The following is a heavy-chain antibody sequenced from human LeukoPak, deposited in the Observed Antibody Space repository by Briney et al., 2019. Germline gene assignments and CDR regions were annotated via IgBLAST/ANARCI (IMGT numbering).Heavy chain of an antibody. CDR2: INPNSGGT. Sequence: ASVKVSCKASGYTFTGYYMHWVRQAPGQGLEWMGWINPNSGGTNYAQKFQGRVTMTRDTSISTAYMELSRLRSDDTAVYYCARGGVDYGGNRYYFDYWGQGTLVTVSS. V-gene: IGHV1-2*02. D-gene: IGHD4-23*01. J-gene: IGHJ4*02. CDR1: GYTFTGYY. CDR3: ARGGVDYGGNRYYFDY.